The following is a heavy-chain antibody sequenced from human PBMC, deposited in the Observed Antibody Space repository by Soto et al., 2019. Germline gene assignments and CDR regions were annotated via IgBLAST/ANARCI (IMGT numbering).Heavy chain of an antibody. J-gene: IGHJ5*02. Sequence: GESLKISCKASGYSFTIYWIARVRQMPGKGLEWMGIIYPGDSDTRYSPSFQGQVTISADKSGRTAYLQWSSLKASDTAMYYCARRGAHDYGDHANWFDPWGQGTLVTVSS. CDR1: GYSFTIYW. CDR3: ARRGAHDYGDHANWFDP. D-gene: IGHD4-17*01. V-gene: IGHV5-51*01. CDR2: IYPGDSDT.